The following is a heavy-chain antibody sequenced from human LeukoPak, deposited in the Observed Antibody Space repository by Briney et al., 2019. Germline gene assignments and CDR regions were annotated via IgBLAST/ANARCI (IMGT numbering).Heavy chain of an antibody. CDR1: GYTFTSYD. CDR3: ARFATMIGNYYYGMDV. D-gene: IGHD3-22*01. CDR2: MNPNSGNT. Sequence: ASVKVSCKASGYTFTSYDINWVRQATGQGLEWMGWMNPNSGNTGYAQKFQGRVTMTRNTSISTAYMELSSLRSEDTAVYYCARFATMIGNYYYGMDVWGQGTTVTVSS. V-gene: IGHV1-8*01. J-gene: IGHJ6*02.